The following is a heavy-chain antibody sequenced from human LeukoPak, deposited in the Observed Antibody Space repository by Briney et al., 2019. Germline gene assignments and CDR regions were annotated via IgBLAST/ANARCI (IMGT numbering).Heavy chain of an antibody. J-gene: IGHJ3*02. Sequence: PGGSLRLSCAASGFTFDDYAMHWVRQAPGKGLEWVSGISWNSGSIGYADSVKGRFTISRDNAKNSLYLQMNSLRAEDTALYYCAKDMGSCSSTSCNDAFDIWGQGTMVTVSS. V-gene: IGHV3-9*01. CDR3: AKDMGSCSSTSCNDAFDI. D-gene: IGHD2-2*01. CDR2: ISWNSGSI. CDR1: GFTFDDYA.